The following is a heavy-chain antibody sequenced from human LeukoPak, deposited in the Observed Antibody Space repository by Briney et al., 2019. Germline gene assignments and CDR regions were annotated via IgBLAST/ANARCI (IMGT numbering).Heavy chain of an antibody. CDR1: GGSISSGGYS. CDR3: ARAGYTGEYLDY. CDR2: IYHSGST. J-gene: IGHJ4*02. D-gene: IGHD7-27*01. V-gene: IGHV4-30-2*01. Sequence: SETLSLTCAVSGGSISSGGYSWSWIRQPPGKGLEWIGYIYHSGSTYYNPSLKSRVTISVDRSKNQFSLKLSSVTAADTAVYYCARAGYTGEYLDYWGQGTLVTVSS.